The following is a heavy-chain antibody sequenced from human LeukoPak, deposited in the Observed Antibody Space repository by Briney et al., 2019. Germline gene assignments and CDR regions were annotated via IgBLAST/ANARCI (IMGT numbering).Heavy chain of an antibody. CDR1: GESFSGYY. Sequence: PSETLSLTCAVYGESFSGYYRSWVRQPPGKGLEWVGEINHIGSTNYNPSLKSRVTISVDTSTNQFFLQLSSVTAADTTVYYCARKFLRCFDWLLTSTTGYMDVWGKGTTVTSSS. CDR3: ARKFLRCFDWLLTSTTGYMDV. J-gene: IGHJ6*03. D-gene: IGHD3-9*01. V-gene: IGHV4-34*01. CDR2: INHIGST.